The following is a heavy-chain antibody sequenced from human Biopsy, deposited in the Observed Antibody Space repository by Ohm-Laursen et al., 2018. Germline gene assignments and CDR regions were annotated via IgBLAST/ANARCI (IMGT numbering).Heavy chain of an antibody. CDR1: GFTFSSYG. D-gene: IGHD2-2*01. CDR2: IWYDGSNK. CDR3: ARGIVEVPTSTRWFDP. Sequence: SLRLSCTASGFTFSSYGIHWVRQAPGKGLEWVAVIWYDGSNKYSADSVKGRFSISRDNSKNTVYLQMNSLTAEDAAVYYCARGIVEVPTSTRWFDPWGQGTLVSVSS. V-gene: IGHV3-33*01. J-gene: IGHJ5*02.